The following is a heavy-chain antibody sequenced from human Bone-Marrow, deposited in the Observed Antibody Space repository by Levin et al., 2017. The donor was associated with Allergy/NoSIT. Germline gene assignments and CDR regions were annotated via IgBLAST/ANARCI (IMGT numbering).Heavy chain of an antibody. J-gene: IGHJ6*03. D-gene: IGHD3-3*01. CDR1: GYSFNSNW. V-gene: IGHV5-51*01. CDR2: IYPADSDT. CDR3: ARHVREFGVAPDPSRSYYMDV. Sequence: PGGSLRLSCKCSGYSFNSNWIGWVRQMPGKGLEWMGIIYPADSDTRYSPSFQGQVTISADKSISTAYLQWSSLKASDTAMYYCARHVREFGVAPDPSRSYYMDVWGKGTTVIVSS.